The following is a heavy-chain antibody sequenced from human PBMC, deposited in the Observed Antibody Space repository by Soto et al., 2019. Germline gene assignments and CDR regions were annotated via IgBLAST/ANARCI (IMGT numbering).Heavy chain of an antibody. D-gene: IGHD4-17*01. CDR3: ARSTVAGDYERIFDY. CDR2: IIPIFGTA. CDR1: GGTFSSYA. J-gene: IGHJ4*02. Sequence: SVKVSCKASGGTFSSYAISWVRQAPGQVLEWMGGIIPIFGTANYAQKFQGRVTITADESTSTAYMELSSLRSEDTAVYYCARSTVAGDYERIFDYWGQGTLVTVSS. V-gene: IGHV1-69*13.